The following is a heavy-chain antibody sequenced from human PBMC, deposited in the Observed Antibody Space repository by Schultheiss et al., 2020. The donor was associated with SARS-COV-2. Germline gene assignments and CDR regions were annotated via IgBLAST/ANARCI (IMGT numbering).Heavy chain of an antibody. CDR2: IFSNDEK. CDR3: AHSHGNLAGMDV. CDR1: GFSLSNARMD. J-gene: IGHJ6*02. D-gene: IGHD1-1*01. Sequence: SGPTLVKPTETLTLTCTVSGFSLSNARMDVSWIRQPPGKALEWLAHIFSNDEKSYSTSLKSRLTISKDTSKSQVVLTMTNMDPVDTATYYCAHSHGNLAGMDVWGQGTTVTVSS. V-gene: IGHV2-26*01.